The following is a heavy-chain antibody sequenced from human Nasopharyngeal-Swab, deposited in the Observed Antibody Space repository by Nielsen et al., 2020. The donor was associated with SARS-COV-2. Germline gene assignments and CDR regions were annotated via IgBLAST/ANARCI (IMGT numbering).Heavy chain of an antibody. V-gene: IGHV1-69*13. CDR3: ARAAGSGCSYFDY. CDR2: SIPIFGTT. Sequence: SVKVFCKASGGTFCSYAISWVRQAPGQGLEWMGGSIPIFGTTNYAQKFQGRVTITADESTSTAYMELSSLRSEDTAVYYCARAAGSGCSYFDYWGQGTLVTVSS. CDR1: GGTFCSYA. J-gene: IGHJ4*02. D-gene: IGHD6-19*01.